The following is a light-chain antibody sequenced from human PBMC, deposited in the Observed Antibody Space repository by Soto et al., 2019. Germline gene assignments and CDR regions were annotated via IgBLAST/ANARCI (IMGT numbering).Light chain of an antibody. CDR1: QSIMYN. CDR2: DTS. CDR3: HQRQSWPRT. V-gene: IGKV3-15*01. Sequence: EIIMTQSPATLSVSPGDRGTLSCRASQSIMYNLAWYQQKPGQAPRLLIYDTSARAAGIPARFSASGTGTDFTLTISDVQPEDFAVYYCHQRQSWPRTFGQGTKVDIK. J-gene: IGKJ1*01.